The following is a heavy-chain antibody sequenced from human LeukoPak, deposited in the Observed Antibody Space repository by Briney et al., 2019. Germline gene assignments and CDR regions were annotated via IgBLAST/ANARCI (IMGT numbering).Heavy chain of an antibody. V-gene: IGHV3-21*04. Sequence: GGSLRLSCAASGFTFSSYSMNWVRQAPGKGLEWVSSIKSSSSYIYYADSVKGRFTISRDNAKNSLYLQMNSLRFDDTAVYYCARAGTAYYYYNYIDVWGKGTTVTVSS. J-gene: IGHJ6*03. CDR2: IKSSSSYI. D-gene: IGHD1-7*01. CDR1: GFTFSSYS. CDR3: ARAGTAYYYYNYIDV.